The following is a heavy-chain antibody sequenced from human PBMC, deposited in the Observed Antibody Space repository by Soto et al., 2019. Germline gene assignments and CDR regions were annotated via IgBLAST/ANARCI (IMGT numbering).Heavy chain of an antibody. V-gene: IGHV3-53*02. Sequence: VQLVESGGGLIQAGGSLRLSCAVSGFTVSNNFMMWVRQAQGKGLEWVSLIYSGGSISYADSVKGRFTISRDGSMNMLYLQMNSLTAEDTAVYYCARDGNGQRGSPHWGQGTLVTVSS. CDR1: GFTVSNNF. D-gene: IGHD3-16*01. J-gene: IGHJ4*02. CDR3: ARDGNGQRGSPH. CDR2: IYSGGSI.